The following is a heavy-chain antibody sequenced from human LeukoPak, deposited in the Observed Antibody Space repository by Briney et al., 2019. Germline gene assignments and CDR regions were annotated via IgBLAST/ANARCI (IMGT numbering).Heavy chain of an antibody. J-gene: IGHJ5*02. CDR3: ARHPDIASYIWFDP. V-gene: IGHV4-39*01. CDR1: GCTISSNSYH. CDR2: SYYSGST. Sequence: SETLTLTCTVSGCTISSNSYHWVRLRQPQGKGLVWSGSSYYSGSTYYEPSVKSRVTISGDTSKNQFYLKLSSVTAADTAVYYCARHPDIASYIWFDPWGQGTLVT.